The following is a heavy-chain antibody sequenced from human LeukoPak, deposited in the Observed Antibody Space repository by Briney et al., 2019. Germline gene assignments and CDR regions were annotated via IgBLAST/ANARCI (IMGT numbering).Heavy chain of an antibody. Sequence: SETQSLTYTVSGGFNSSYYWSCIRPPPARGLECIGYIYYRGCTNYNPSLKSRVTISVDTSKNQFSLKLSSVTAADTAVYYCARGSGVPAAIFQKYYYYGMDVWGQGTTVTVSS. CDR1: GGFNSSYY. J-gene: IGHJ6*02. CDR3: ARGSGVPAAIFQKYYYYGMDV. D-gene: IGHD2-2*01. CDR2: IYYRGCT. V-gene: IGHV4-59*01.